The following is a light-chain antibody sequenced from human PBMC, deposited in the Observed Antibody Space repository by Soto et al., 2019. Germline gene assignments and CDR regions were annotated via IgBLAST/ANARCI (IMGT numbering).Light chain of an antibody. J-gene: IGKJ1*01. CDR2: GAS. CDR1: QSVSSSY. CDR3: QQYGSSPVT. V-gene: IGKV3-20*01. Sequence: EIVLTQSPGTLSLSPGERATISCRASQSVSSSYLAWYQQKPGQAPRLLIYGASSRATGSPDRFSGSGSGTDFTLTISRLEPEDFAVYYCQQYGSSPVTFGQGTKVEI.